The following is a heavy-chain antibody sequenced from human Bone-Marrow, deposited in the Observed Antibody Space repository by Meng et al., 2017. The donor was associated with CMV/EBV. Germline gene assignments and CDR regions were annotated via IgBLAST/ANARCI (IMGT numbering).Heavy chain of an antibody. D-gene: IGHD1-26*01. CDR1: GSTFSSYA. CDR3: ATMGATTNWFDP. Sequence: KASGSTFSSYAISWVRQAPGQGLEWMGGIIPIFGTANYAQKFQGRVTITTDESTSTAYMELSSLRSEDTAVYYCATMGATTNWFDPWGQGTLVTVSS. V-gene: IGHV1-69*05. J-gene: IGHJ5*02. CDR2: IIPIFGTA.